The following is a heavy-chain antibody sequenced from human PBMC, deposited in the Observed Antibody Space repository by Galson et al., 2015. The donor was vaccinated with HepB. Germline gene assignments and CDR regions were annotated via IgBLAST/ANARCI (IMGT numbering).Heavy chain of an antibody. D-gene: IGHD3-16*01. CDR2: ISYDGSNK. V-gene: IGHV3-30*18. J-gene: IGHJ4*02. CDR3: AKEWGYGVGVTEY. Sequence: SLRLSCAASGFTFTNYGMHWVRQAPGKGLEWVAAISYDGSNKYYADSVKGRFTISRDNSKNTLYLQMNSLRAEDTAVYYCAKEWGYGVGVTEYWGQGTLVTVSS. CDR1: GFTFTNYG.